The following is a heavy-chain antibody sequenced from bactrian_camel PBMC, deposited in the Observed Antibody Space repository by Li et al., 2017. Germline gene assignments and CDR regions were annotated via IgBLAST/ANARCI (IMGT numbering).Heavy chain of an antibody. V-gene: IGHV3S53*01. CDR2: IANDGSA. Sequence: QLVESGGGSVQAGGSLRLSCVGSGYQWGYTFSSYCMGWFRRPPGQAREGVAAIANDGSATYADSVKGRFTISQDIARKTLHLQMNSLKPEDTAMYYCAADGPCDAGYSDYNADEYNYSGQGTQVTVS. CDR3: AADGPCDAGYSDYNADEYNY. D-gene: IGHD4*01. J-gene: IGHJ4*01. CDR1: GYQWGYTFSSYC.